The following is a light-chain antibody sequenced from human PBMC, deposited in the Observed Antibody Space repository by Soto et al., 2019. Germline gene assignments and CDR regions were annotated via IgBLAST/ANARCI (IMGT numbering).Light chain of an antibody. CDR3: QQYNSYPLT. V-gene: IGKV1-33*01. CDR1: QDISNY. Sequence: DIQMTQSPSSLSASLGDRVTITFQAIQDISNYLNWYQQKPGKAPKLLIYDASNLETGVPSRFSGSGSGTDFTLTISSLQPDDFATYYCQQYNSYPLTFGGGTKVDIK. CDR2: DAS. J-gene: IGKJ4*01.